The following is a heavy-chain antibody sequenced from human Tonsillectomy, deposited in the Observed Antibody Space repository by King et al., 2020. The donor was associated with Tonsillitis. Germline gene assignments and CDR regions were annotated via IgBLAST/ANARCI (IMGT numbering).Heavy chain of an antibody. D-gene: IGHD2/OR15-2a*01. J-gene: IGHJ3*02. Sequence: QLQESGPGLVKPSETLSLTCTVSGGSISSSSYYWGWIRQPPGEGLEWIRSIYYSGSTYYNPSLKSRVTISVDTSKNQFSLKLSSVTAADTAVYYCARSRDLFRAFDIWGQGTMVTVSS. CDR3: ARSRDLFRAFDI. CDR1: GGSISSSSYY. V-gene: IGHV4-39*07. CDR2: IYYSGST.